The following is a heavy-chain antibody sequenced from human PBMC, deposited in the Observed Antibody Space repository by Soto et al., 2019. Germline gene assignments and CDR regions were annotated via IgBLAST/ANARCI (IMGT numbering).Heavy chain of an antibody. V-gene: IGHV3-21*01. CDR1: GFTFSSYS. CDR2: ISSSSSYI. D-gene: IGHD5-12*01. CDR3: ARDPPPGYDHDY. Sequence: PGGSLRLSCAASGFTFSSYSVNWVRQAPGKGLEWVSSISSSSSYIYYADSVKGRFTISRDNAKNSLYLQMNSLRAEDTAVYYCARDPPPGYDHDYWGQGTLVTVSS. J-gene: IGHJ4*02.